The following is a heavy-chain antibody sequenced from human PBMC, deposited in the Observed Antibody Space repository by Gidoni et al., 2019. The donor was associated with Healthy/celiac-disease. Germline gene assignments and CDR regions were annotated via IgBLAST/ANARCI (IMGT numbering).Heavy chain of an antibody. CDR1: GFTFSSYW. J-gene: IGHJ4*02. CDR2: IKQDGSEK. Sequence: EVQLVESGGGLVQPGGSLRLSCAASGFTFSSYWMSWVRQAPGKGLEWVANIKQDGSEKYYVDSVKGRFTISRDNAKNSLYLQMNSLRAEDTAVYYCARDRKHIVVVTAFDYWGQGTLVTVSS. V-gene: IGHV3-7*01. D-gene: IGHD2-21*02. CDR3: ARDRKHIVVVTAFDY.